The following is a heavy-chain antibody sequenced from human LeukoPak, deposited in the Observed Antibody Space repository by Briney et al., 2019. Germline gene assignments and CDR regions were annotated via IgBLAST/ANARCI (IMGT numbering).Heavy chain of an antibody. Sequence: GGALRLSCAASGFTIGPYAMYWVRQGPGRGLEWVSVIKADGSGTFYADSVRGRFTTSRDNSKNSLYLQMNSLTSEDIALYYCATWAFYHNLDVWGQGTTVIVSS. CDR3: ATWAFYHNLDV. V-gene: IGHV3-43*02. CDR2: IKADGSGT. D-gene: IGHD2/OR15-2a*01. J-gene: IGHJ6*02. CDR1: GFTIGPYA.